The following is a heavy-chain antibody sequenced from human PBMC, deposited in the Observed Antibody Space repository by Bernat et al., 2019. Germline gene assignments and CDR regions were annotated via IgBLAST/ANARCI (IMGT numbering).Heavy chain of an antibody. CDR2: IRSKTDGGTS. CDR3: VWVTL. Sequence: VQLVESGGGVVKPGGSLRLSCAVSGFTFSTAWMNWVRQAPGRGLEWVGRIRSKTDGGTSDYAPPVKGRFIISRDDSIDTVYLQMNSLKTEDTGVYYCVWVTLWGQGTLVTVSS. J-gene: IGHJ4*02. CDR1: GFTFSTAW. D-gene: IGHD2-21*02. V-gene: IGHV3-15*07.